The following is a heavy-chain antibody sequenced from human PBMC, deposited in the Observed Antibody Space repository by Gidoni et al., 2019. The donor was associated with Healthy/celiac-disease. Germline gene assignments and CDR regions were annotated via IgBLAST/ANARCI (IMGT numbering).Heavy chain of an antibody. Sequence: EVHLLESGGVLLQPGGSLRLSCAASGFTFSSYAMSWVRQAPGKELEWVAASSGSGGSAYYEDSVKGRFTISRDNSKNTLYLQMNSLRAEDTAVYYCAKNDVDTAMATITYFDYWGQGTLVTVSS. V-gene: IGHV3-23*01. D-gene: IGHD5-18*01. CDR3: AKNDVDTAMATITYFDY. CDR2: SSGSGGSA. CDR1: GFTFSSYA. J-gene: IGHJ4*02.